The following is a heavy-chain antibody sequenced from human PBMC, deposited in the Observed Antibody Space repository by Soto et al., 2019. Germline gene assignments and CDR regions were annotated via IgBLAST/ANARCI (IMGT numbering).Heavy chain of an antibody. D-gene: IGHD3-10*01. J-gene: IGHJ4*02. CDR2: IKTDGSEK. CDR1: GFTFRDYW. CDR3: ASSMGRGGNDY. Sequence: EVQLVESGGGLVQPGGSLRLSCAASGFTFRDYWMTWVRQAPGKGLECVANIKTDGSEKYYVDPVKGRFTISRDNAKNSLYLQMNSLRVEDTAVYYCASSMGRGGNDYWGQGTLVTVSS. V-gene: IGHV3-7*05.